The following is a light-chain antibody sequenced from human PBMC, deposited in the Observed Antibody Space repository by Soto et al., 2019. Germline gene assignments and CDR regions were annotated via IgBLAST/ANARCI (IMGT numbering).Light chain of an antibody. Sequence: DVLMTQSPLSLPVTLGQPASISCWSSRSLAYIDGHTYLKWCPQRPGQSPRRLIYNVSNRDSGVPDRLSRSASDTDFTITISRVESADVAVYYCMPGPHWPPHPVGQGTKLEIK. V-gene: IGKV2-30*01. J-gene: IGKJ2*01. CDR1: RSLAYIDGHTY. CDR3: MPGPHWPPHP. CDR2: NVS.